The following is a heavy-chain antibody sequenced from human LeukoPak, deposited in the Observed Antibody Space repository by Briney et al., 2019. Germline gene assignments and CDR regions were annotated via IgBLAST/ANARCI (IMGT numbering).Heavy chain of an antibody. CDR1: GGSFSGYY. CDR2: INHSGST. Sequence: SETLSLTCAVYGGSFSGYYWSWIRQPPGKGLEWIGEINHSGSTNYNPSLESRVTISVDTSKNQFSLKLSSVTAADTAVYYCARRVLRYFDWLLRPRWVHFDYWGQGTLVTVSS. J-gene: IGHJ4*02. CDR3: ARRVLRYFDWLLRPRWVHFDY. V-gene: IGHV4-34*01. D-gene: IGHD3-9*01.